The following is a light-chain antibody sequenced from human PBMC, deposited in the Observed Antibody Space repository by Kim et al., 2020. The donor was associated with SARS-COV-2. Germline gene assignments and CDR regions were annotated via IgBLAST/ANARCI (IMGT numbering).Light chain of an antibody. CDR3: QQRSNWIT. CDR1: QSVSSY. Sequence: SWSPGERATLSCRASQSVSSYLAWYKQKPGQAPRLLIYDASNRATGIPARFSGSGSGTDFTLTISSLEPEDFAVYYCQQRSNWITFGQGTRLEIK. CDR2: DAS. V-gene: IGKV3-11*01. J-gene: IGKJ5*01.